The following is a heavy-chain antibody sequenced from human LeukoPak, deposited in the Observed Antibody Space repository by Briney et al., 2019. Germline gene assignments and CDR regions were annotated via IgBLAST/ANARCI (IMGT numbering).Heavy chain of an antibody. CDR3: AKEGYDILTGYRTNWFDP. CDR2: FTNHHTT. CDR1: GFTFSIYT. V-gene: IGHV3-23*01. D-gene: IGHD3-9*01. J-gene: IGHJ5*02. Sequence: GGSLRLSCEASGFTFSIYTMTWVRQAPGKGLEWVSTFTNHHTTYYTDSVKGRFTISRDNSKNTLYLQMDSVRPEDTAVYYCAKEGYDILTGYRTNWFDPWGQGTLVTVSS.